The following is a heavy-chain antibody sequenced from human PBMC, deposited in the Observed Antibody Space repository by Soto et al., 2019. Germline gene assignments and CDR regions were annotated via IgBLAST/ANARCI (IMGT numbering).Heavy chain of an antibody. V-gene: IGHV1-69*12. CDR3: ARGDGGLTGGAGMDV. J-gene: IGHJ6*02. Sequence: QVQLVQSGAEVKKPGSSVKVSCKASGGTFSNYAISWVRQAPGQGLEWMGGIIPIFGTANYAQKFQGRVTLTAAESTSTAHLELSSLKSDDPAVYYCARGDGGLTGGAGMDVWGQGTTVTVSS. CDR2: IIPIFGTA. D-gene: IGHD2-8*02. CDR1: GGTFSNYA.